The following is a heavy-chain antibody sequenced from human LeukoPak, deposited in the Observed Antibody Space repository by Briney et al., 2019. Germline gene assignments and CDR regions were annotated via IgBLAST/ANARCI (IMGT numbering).Heavy chain of an antibody. Sequence: GGSLRLSCAASGFTFTNYGMHWVRQAPGKGLEWVAFIEFDESTKYSADSVKGRFTISRDSSKNTLYLQMNSLRPEDTALYYCTNHISVHCTRTSCYDYWGQGTLVTVSS. J-gene: IGHJ4*02. D-gene: IGHD2-2*01. CDR2: IEFDESTK. CDR1: GFTFTNYG. V-gene: IGHV3-30*02. CDR3: TNHISVHCTRTSCYDY.